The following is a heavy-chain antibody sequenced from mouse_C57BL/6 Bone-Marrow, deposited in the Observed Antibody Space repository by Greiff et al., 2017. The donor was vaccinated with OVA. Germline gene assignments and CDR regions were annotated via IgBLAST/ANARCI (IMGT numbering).Heavy chain of an antibody. J-gene: IGHJ2*01. Sequence: VQLQQSGPVLVKPGASVKMSCKASGYTFTDYYMNWVKQSHGKSLEWIGVINPYNGDTSYNQKFKGKATLTVDKSSSTAYMELNSLSSEDSAVSFCSRGGWLPYYFDDWGQGTTLTVSS. V-gene: IGHV1-19*01. CDR3: SRGGWLPYYFDD. D-gene: IGHD2-3*01. CDR1: GYTFTDYY. CDR2: INPYNGDT.